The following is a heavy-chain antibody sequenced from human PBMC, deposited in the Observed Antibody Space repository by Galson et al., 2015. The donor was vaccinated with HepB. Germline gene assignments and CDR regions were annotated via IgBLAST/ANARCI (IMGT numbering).Heavy chain of an antibody. CDR3: ARDGSSWLWGNSRWNNWFDP. D-gene: IGHD6-13*01. CDR1: GFTFSSYS. V-gene: IGHV3-21*01. CDR2: ISSRRSYI. J-gene: IGHJ5*02. Sequence: SLRLSCAASGFTFSSYSMNWVRQAPGKGLEWVSSISSRRSYIDYADPVKGRFPISRDNAKNSLYLQMNSLRAEDTAVYYCARDGSSWLWGNSRWNNWFDPWGQGTLVTVSS.